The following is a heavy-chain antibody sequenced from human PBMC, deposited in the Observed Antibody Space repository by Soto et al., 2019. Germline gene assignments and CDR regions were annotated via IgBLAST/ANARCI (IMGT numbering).Heavy chain of an antibody. CDR3: AHRRDYGDYVNWFDP. Sequence: QITLKESGPTLVKPTQTLTLTCTFSGFSLSTSGVGVGWIRQPPGKALEWLGLIYWDDDKRYSPSLKSRLTITKDTSKNQVVLTMSNMDPVDTATYYCAHRRDYGDYVNWFDPWGQGTLVTVSS. CDR2: IYWDDDK. V-gene: IGHV2-5*02. D-gene: IGHD4-17*01. CDR1: GFSLSTSGVG. J-gene: IGHJ5*02.